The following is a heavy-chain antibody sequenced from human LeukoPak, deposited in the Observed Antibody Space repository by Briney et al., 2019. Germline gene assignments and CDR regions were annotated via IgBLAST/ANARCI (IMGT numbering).Heavy chain of an antibody. D-gene: IGHD3-10*01. CDR1: GFTFSSYA. J-gene: IGHJ4*02. V-gene: IGHV3-23*01. CDR3: AKAGSGSYYNRGIDY. CDR2: ISGSGGSI. Sequence: GGSLRLSCAASGFTFSSYAMSWVRQAPGKGLEWVSAISGSGGSIGYADSVKGRFTISRDNAKNSLYLQLNSLRAEDTALYYCAKAGSGSYYNRGIDYWGQGTLVTVSS.